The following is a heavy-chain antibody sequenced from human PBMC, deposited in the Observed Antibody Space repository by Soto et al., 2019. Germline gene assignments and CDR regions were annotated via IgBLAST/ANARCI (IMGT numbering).Heavy chain of an antibody. CDR1: GGTFSSYA. CDR3: ARDEVVPGYYGMDV. J-gene: IGHJ6*04. V-gene: IGHV1-69*13. CDR2: IIPLFGTA. D-gene: IGHD6-6*01. Sequence: ASVKFSCKASGGTFSSYAISWVRQAPGQGLEWMGGIIPLFGTAVYAQKFQGRVTITAAESTSTAYMELSSLRSAATAVYYCARDEVVPGYYGMDVWRKGHTVTVSS.